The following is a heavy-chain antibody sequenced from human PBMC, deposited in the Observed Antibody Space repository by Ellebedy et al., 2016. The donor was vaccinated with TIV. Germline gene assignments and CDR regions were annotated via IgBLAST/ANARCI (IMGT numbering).Heavy chain of an antibody. CDR2: INPNSGGT. CDR3: ARGGLSGSGSYGANWFDP. V-gene: IGHV1-2*04. Sequence: ASVKVSCXASGYTFTGYYMHWVRQAPGQGLEWMGWINPNSGGTNYAQKFQGWVTMTRDTSISTAYMELSRLRSDDTAVYYCARGGLSGSGSYGANWFDPWGQGTLVTVSS. J-gene: IGHJ5*02. D-gene: IGHD3-10*01. CDR1: GYTFTGYY.